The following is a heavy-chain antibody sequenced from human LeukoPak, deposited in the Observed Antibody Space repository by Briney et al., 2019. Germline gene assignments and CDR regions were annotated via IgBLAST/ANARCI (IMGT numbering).Heavy chain of an antibody. J-gene: IGHJ3*02. CDR2: IYHSGST. Sequence: SETLSLTCAVSGYSISGGYYGGWIRQPPGKGLEWIGSIYHSGSTYYNPSLKSRVTISVDTSKNQFSLKLSSVTAADTAVYYCARRPGYCSGGSCYPGAFDIWGQGTMVTVSS. CDR1: GYSISGGYY. V-gene: IGHV4-38-2*01. D-gene: IGHD2-15*01. CDR3: ARRPGYCSGGSCYPGAFDI.